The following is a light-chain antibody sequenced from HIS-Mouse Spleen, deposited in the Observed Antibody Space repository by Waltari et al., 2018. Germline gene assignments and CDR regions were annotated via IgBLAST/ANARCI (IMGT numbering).Light chain of an antibody. CDR2: DDS. CDR3: CSYAGSYTGV. CDR1: NIGSKR. J-gene: IGLJ1*01. V-gene: IGLV3-21*03. Sequence: SYVLTQPPSVSVAPGKTARITCCGNNIGSKRGPWYQQEPGQAPELVVYDDSDRPSGIPERFSGSKSGNTASLTISGLQDEDEADYYCCSYAGSYTGVFGTGTKVTVL.